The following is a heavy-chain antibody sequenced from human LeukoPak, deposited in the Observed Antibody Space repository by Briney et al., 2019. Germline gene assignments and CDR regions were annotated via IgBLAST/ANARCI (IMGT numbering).Heavy chain of an antibody. V-gene: IGHV1-2*02. CDR2: INPNSGGT. D-gene: IGHD4-17*01. J-gene: IGHJ4*02. CDR1: GYTFTGYY. Sequence: ASVKVSCKASGYTFTGYYMHWVRQAPGQGLEWMGWINPNSGGTNYAQKFQGRVTMTRDTSISTAYMELSRLRSDDTAVYYCARARNYYGDYFFFAYGGRGTRAPVS. CDR3: ARARNYYGDYFFFAY.